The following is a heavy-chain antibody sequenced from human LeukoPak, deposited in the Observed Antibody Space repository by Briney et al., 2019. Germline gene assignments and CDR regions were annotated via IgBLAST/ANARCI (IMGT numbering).Heavy chain of an antibody. V-gene: IGHV3-48*01. Sequence: GESLRLSCAASGFTFSSYAMNWVRQAPGKGLEWVSYISSSSSTIYYADSVKGRFTISRDNAKNSLYLQMNSLRAEDTAVYYCARDTRIQLWTYFDYWGQGTLVTVSS. CDR2: ISSSSSTI. CDR1: GFTFSSYA. J-gene: IGHJ4*02. CDR3: ARDTRIQLWTYFDY. D-gene: IGHD5-18*01.